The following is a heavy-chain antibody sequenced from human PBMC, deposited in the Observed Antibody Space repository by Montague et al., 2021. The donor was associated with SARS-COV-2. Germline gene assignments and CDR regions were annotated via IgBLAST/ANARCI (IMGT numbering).Heavy chain of an antibody. CDR1: GGSISSGSYS. D-gene: IGHD3-16*01. CDR3: AREEGDYGCMDV. CDR2: IYHSGST. Sequence: TLSLTCAVSGGSISSGSYSWSWIRQPPGKGLELIVYIYHSGSTYYNPSLKSRVTLSVYRSKNQFSLNLISVTAADTAVYYCAREEGDYGCMDVWGQGTTVTVSS. V-gene: IGHV4-30-2*01. J-gene: IGHJ6*02.